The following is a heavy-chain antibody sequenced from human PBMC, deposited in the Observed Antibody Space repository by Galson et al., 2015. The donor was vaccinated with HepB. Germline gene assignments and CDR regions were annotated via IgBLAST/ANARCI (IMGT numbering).Heavy chain of an antibody. CDR1: GGSISSDNW. CDR2: IYHSGST. V-gene: IGHV4-4*02. J-gene: IGHJ4*02. D-gene: IGHD1-26*01. Sequence: ETLSLTCAVSGGSISSDNWWNWVRQPPGKGLEWIGEIYHSGSTNYNPSLKSRVTISVDKSKNQFSLKLSSVTAADTAVYYCASRSLIVGATIDFRGQGTLVTVSS. CDR3: ASRSLIVGATIDF.